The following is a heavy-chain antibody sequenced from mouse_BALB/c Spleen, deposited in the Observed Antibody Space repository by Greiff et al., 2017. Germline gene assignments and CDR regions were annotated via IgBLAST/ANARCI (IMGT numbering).Heavy chain of an antibody. J-gene: IGHJ4*01. CDR3: ARWLLYAMDY. CDR1: GYTFTDYW. Sequence: QVQLQQPGAELVMPGASVKMSCKASGYTFTDYWMHWVKQRPGQGLEWIGAIDTSDSYTSYNQKFKGKATLTVDESSSTAYMQLSSLTSEDSAVYYCARWLLYAMDYWGQGTSVTVSS. CDR2: IDTSDSYT. V-gene: IGHV1-69*01. D-gene: IGHD2-3*01.